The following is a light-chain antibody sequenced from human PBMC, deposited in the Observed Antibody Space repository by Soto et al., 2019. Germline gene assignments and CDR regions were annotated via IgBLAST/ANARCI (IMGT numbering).Light chain of an antibody. J-gene: IGKJ3*01. CDR1: QSVGRN. CDR3: HQFNKWPPV. CDR2: DAS. V-gene: IGKV3-15*01. Sequence: EIVMTQSPVTLSVPPGERATLSCRASQSVGRNVAWYQQKPGQAPRLLMYDASNSATGIPARFSGSGSGTDFTLIIISQQSDDFAVYYCHQFNKWPPVFGPGTTVDIK.